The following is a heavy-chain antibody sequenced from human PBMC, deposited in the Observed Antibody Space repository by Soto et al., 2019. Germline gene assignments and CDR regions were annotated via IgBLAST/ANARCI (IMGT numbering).Heavy chain of an antibody. CDR2: ISSNGGST. CDR3: ARSASIPNVEWLLSPYMDV. CDR1: GFTFSSYA. J-gene: IGHJ6*03. D-gene: IGHD3-3*01. Sequence: EVQLVESGGGLVQPGGSLRLSCAASGFTFSSYAMHWVRQAPGKGLEYVSAISSNGGSTYYANSVKGRFTISRDNSKNTLYLQMGSLRAEDMAVYYCARSASIPNVEWLLSPYMDVWGKGTTVTVSS. V-gene: IGHV3-64*01.